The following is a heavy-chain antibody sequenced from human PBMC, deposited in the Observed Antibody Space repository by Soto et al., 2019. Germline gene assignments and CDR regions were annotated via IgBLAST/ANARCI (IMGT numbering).Heavy chain of an antibody. Sequence: PGESLKISCKGSVYSFTKYWIACVRQMPGKGLEWMGIIYPGDSDTRYNPSFQGHVTMSADKSISTAYLQWNSLKASDTAIYYCAKDKTAVSAKLLYYFNGMDVWGQGTTVTVSS. D-gene: IGHD2-21*02. V-gene: IGHV5-51*01. J-gene: IGHJ6*02. CDR2: IYPGDSDT. CDR3: AKDKTAVSAKLLYYFNGMDV. CDR1: VYSFTKYW.